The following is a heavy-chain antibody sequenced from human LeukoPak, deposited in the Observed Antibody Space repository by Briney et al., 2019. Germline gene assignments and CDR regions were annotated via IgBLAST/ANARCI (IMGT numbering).Heavy chain of an antibody. J-gene: IGHJ4*02. CDR3: ARGPPPDFDY. CDR2: IYTSGST. V-gene: IGHV4-61*02. CDR1: GGSISSGSYY. Sequence: SQTLSLTCTVSGGSISSGSYYWSWIRQPAGKGLEWIGRIYTSGSTNYNPSLKSRVTLSVDTSKNQFSLKLSSVTAADTAVYYCARGPPPDFDYWGRGTLVTVSS.